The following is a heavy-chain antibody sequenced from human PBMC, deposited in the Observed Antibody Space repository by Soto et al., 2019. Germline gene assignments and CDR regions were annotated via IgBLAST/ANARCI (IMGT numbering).Heavy chain of an antibody. V-gene: IGHV1-18*01. CDR2: ISAYNGNT. J-gene: IGHJ6*03. CDR1: GYTLTSYG. Sequence: WASVKVSCKASGYTLTSYGISWVRQAPGQGLEWMGWISAYNGNTNYAQKLQGRVTMTTDTSTSTAYMELRSLRSDDTAVYYCARGDSYYDFWSGYYGSDYYYMDVWGKGTTVTVSS. D-gene: IGHD3-3*01. CDR3: ARGDSYYDFWSGYYGSDYYYMDV.